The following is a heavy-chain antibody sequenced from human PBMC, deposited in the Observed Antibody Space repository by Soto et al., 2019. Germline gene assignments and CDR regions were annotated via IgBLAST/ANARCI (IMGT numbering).Heavy chain of an antibody. CDR2: INPNSGGT. D-gene: IGHD6-13*01. V-gene: IGHV1-2*02. CDR3: ARYTGAAGTWWLGP. J-gene: IGHJ5*02. Sequence: ASVKVSCKASGYTFTGYYMHWVRQAPGQGLEWMGWINPNSGGTKYAQKFQGRVTMTRDTSISTAYMELSRLRSDDTAVYYCARYTGAAGTWWLGPWGQGTLVTAPQ. CDR1: GYTFTGYY.